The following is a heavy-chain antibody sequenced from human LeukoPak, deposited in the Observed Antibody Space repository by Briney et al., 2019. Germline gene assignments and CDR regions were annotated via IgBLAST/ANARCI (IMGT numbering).Heavy chain of an antibody. CDR2: ITGDGSST. CDR3: ARAPMISVSLDT. Sequence: GGSLRLSCAASGFTLSSYWMHWVRQAPGKGLVWVSRITGDGSSTSYADSVKGRFTISRDNAKNTLYLQMNSLRAEDTALYYCARAPMISVSLDTWGQGTMVTVSS. CDR1: GFTLSSYW. J-gene: IGHJ3*01. D-gene: IGHD3-16*01. V-gene: IGHV3-74*01.